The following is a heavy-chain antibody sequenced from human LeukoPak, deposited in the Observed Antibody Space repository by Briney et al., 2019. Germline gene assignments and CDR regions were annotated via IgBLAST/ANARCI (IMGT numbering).Heavy chain of an antibody. CDR2: IYYSGST. Sequence: PSETLSLTCTVSGRSISSYYWSWIRQPPGKGLEWIGYIYYSGSTNYNPSLKSRVTISVDTSKNQFSLKLSSVTAADTAVYYCARLLTPYYYYGMDVWGQGTTVTVSS. J-gene: IGHJ6*02. CDR1: GRSISSYY. V-gene: IGHV4-59*01. CDR3: ARLLTPYYYYGMDV.